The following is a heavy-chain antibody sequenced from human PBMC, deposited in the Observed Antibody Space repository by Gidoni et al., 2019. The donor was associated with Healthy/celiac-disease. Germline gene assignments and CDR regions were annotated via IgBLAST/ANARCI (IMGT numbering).Heavy chain of an antibody. CDR3: ARVEAELHYYDSSGFWYFDL. CDR1: GGSISSYY. Sequence: QVQLQESGPGLVKPSATLSLTCTVSGGSISSYYWSWIRQPPGQGLEWIGYIYYSGSTNYNPSLKSRVTISVDTSKNQFSLKLSSVTAADTAVYYCARVEAELHYYDSSGFWYFDLWGRGTLVTVSS. D-gene: IGHD3-22*01. V-gene: IGHV4-59*01. J-gene: IGHJ2*01. CDR2: IYYSGST.